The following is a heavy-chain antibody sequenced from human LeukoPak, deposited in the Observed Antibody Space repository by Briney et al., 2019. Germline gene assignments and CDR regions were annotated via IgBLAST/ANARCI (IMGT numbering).Heavy chain of an antibody. CDR2: IKQDGSEK. Sequence: PGGSLRLSCAASGFTISSYWMNWVRQAPGKGLEWVANIKQDGSEKKYVDSVKGRLTISRDNTQNSLYLQMNSLRAEDTAVYYCARDTYFYNSSAFYHYYYGMDVWGQGTTVTVTS. V-gene: IGHV3-7*01. CDR1: GFTISSYW. CDR3: ARDTYFYNSSAFYHYYYGMDV. D-gene: IGHD3-22*01. J-gene: IGHJ6*02.